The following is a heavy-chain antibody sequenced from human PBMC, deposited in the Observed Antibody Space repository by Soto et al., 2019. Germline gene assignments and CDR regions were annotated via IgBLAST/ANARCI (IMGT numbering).Heavy chain of an antibody. CDR3: ARGYPELTS. J-gene: IGHJ3*01. D-gene: IGHD1-7*01. CDR2: IIPILGIA. CDR1: GYTFTSYG. V-gene: IGHV1-69*04. Sequence: SVKVSCKASGYTFTSYGISWVRQAPGQGLEWMGRIIPILGIANYAQKFQGRVTITGDKSTSTAYMELSSLRSEDTAVYYCARGYPELTSWGQGTMVTVSS.